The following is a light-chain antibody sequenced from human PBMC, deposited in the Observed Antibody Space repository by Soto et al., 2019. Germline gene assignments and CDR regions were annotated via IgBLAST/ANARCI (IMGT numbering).Light chain of an antibody. CDR1: SGHSSYA. Sequence: QSVLTQSPSASASLGASVKLTCTLSSGHSSYAIAWHQQQPQKGPRYLMKLNSDGSHNRGDGIPDRFSGSTSGAERHLTISSLQSEDEADYYCQTWDTGIRVFGGGTQLTVL. J-gene: IGLJ2*01. V-gene: IGLV4-69*01. CDR3: QTWDTGIRV. CDR2: LNSDGSH.